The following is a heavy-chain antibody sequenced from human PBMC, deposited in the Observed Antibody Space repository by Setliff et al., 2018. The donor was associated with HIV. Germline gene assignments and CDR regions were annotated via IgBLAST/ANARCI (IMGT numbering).Heavy chain of an antibody. J-gene: IGHJ3*02. CDR1: GGTFSSYA. CDR2: IIPMFGTL. D-gene: IGHD1-26*01. Sequence: SVKVSCKASGGTFSSYAINWVRQAPGQGLEWMGGIIPMFGTLNFEQKFQGRVTITTDESTSTAYMELNSLRTEDTAVYYCGSGHSHGYGYSGSYGPFDIWGQGTMVTVSS. CDR3: GSGHSHGYGYSGSYGPFDI. V-gene: IGHV1-69*05.